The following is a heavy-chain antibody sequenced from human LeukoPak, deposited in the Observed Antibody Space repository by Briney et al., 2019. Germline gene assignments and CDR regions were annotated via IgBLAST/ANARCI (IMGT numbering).Heavy chain of an antibody. Sequence: SVKVSCKASGGTFSSYAISWVRQAPGQGLEWMGRIIPIFGTENYAQKFQGRVTITTDESTSTAYMELSSLRSEDTAVYYCSRYDSSGYYYSWGQGTLVTVSS. CDR2: IIPIFGTE. D-gene: IGHD3-22*01. CDR1: GGTFSSYA. J-gene: IGHJ5*02. V-gene: IGHV1-69*05. CDR3: SRYDSSGYYYS.